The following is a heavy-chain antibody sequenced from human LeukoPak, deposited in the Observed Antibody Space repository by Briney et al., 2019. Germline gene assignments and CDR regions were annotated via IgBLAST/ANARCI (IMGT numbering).Heavy chain of an antibody. CDR2: NYYNEST. J-gene: IGHJ4*02. Sequence: SETLSLTCTVSGGPMSSRSYYWGWIHQSPGKGLEWIGSNYYNESTYYNPSFKSRVTIHVDMSENQFSLRLNSVTAADTAVYYCARMRRASRSYYYGSGSYSTFDYWGQGTLVTVSS. V-gene: IGHV4-39*01. CDR3: ARMRRASRSYYYGSGSYSTFDY. D-gene: IGHD3-10*01. CDR1: GGPMSSRSYY.